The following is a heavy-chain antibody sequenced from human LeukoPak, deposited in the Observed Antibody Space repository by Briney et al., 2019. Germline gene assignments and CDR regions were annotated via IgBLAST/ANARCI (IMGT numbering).Heavy chain of an antibody. Sequence: QTGGSLRLSCAASGFNFTNYAMNWVRQAPGRGLEWVSLISSSGGSTYYAGSVKGRFTISRDNSKNTLYLQMNSLRAEDTAIYYCAKDGPTAIPSWFGPWGQGTLVTVSS. D-gene: IGHD2-21*02. J-gene: IGHJ5*02. CDR1: GFNFTNYA. CDR2: ISSSGGST. CDR3: AKDGPTAIPSWFGP. V-gene: IGHV3-23*01.